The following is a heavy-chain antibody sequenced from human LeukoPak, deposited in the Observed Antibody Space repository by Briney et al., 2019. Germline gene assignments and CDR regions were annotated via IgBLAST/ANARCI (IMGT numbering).Heavy chain of an antibody. CDR2: TYYRSKWYN. Sequence: SQTLSLTCAISGDSVSSNSAAWNRIRQSPSRGLEWLGRTYYRSKWYNDYAVSVKSRITINPDTSKNQFSLQLNSVTPEDTAVYYCARAGWYSSSSVFDYWGQGTLVTVSS. CDR3: ARAGWYSSSSVFDY. V-gene: IGHV6-1*01. J-gene: IGHJ4*02. D-gene: IGHD6-6*01. CDR1: GDSVSSNSAA.